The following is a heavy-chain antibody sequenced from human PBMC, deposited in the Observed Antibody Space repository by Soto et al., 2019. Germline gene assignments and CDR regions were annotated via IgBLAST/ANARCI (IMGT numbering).Heavy chain of an antibody. CDR3: ARIVPAAILGGWFDP. CDR2: IYYSGST. Sequence: LSLTCTVSGGSISSGDYYWSWIRQPPGKGLEWIGYIYYSGSTYYNPSLKSRVTISVDTSKNQFSLKLSSVTAADTAVYYCARIVPAAILGGWFDPWGQGTLVTVSS. J-gene: IGHJ5*02. V-gene: IGHV4-30-4*01. D-gene: IGHD2-2*01. CDR1: GGSISSGDYY.